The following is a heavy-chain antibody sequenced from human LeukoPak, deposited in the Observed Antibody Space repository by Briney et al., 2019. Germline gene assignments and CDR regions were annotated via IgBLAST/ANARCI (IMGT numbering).Heavy chain of an antibody. CDR1: GFTFSSYA. CDR3: AKDYSSGLMVLGY. D-gene: IGHD3-22*01. V-gene: IGHV3-23*01. Sequence: PGGSLRLSCAASGFTFSSYAMSWVRQAPGKGLEWVSAISSSGGSTYYADSVKGRFTISRDNSKNTLYLQMNSLRAEDTAVYYCAKDYSSGLMVLGYWGQGTLVTVSS. CDR2: ISSSGGST. J-gene: IGHJ4*02.